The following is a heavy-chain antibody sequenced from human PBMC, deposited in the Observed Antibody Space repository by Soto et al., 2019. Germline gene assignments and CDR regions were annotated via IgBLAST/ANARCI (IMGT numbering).Heavy chain of an antibody. CDR1: GFTFSSYS. D-gene: IGHD1-7*01. Sequence: PGGSLRLSCAASGFTFSSYSMNWVRQAPGKGLEWVSSISSSSSYIYYADSVKGRFTISRDDAKNSLYLQMNSLRAEDTAVYYCARYWNYAYYYYGMDVWGQGTTVTVSS. CDR3: ARYWNYAYYYYGMDV. CDR2: ISSSSSYI. J-gene: IGHJ6*02. V-gene: IGHV3-21*01.